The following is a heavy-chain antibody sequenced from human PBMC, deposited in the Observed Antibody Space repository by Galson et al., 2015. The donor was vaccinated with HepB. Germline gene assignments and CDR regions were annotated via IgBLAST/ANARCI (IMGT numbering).Heavy chain of an antibody. D-gene: IGHD1-26*01. J-gene: IGHJ4*02. Sequence: SLRLSCAVSGFTFSSYSMHWVRQAPGKGLVWVSLIYSDGTSTYYADSVKGRFTISRDNAKNTLYLQMDSLRAEDTAVYYCATKWELGYWGQGTLVTVSS. V-gene: IGHV3-74*01. CDR3: ATKWELGY. CDR2: IYSDGTST. CDR1: GFTFSSYS.